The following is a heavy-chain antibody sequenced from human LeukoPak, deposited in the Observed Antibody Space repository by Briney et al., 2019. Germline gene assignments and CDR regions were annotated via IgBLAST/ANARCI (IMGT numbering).Heavy chain of an antibody. J-gene: IGHJ4*02. CDR1: GFTFRTYG. Sequence: GGSLRLSCVASGFTFRTYGMHWVRQAPGKGLEWVAVTSNDGSNKYYADSVKGRFTISRDNSKNTLYLQVNSLRVEDTAVYYCVKSRPTTVTILDFWGQGTLVTVSS. D-gene: IGHD4-17*01. CDR3: VKSRPTTVTILDF. CDR2: TSNDGSNK. V-gene: IGHV3-30*18.